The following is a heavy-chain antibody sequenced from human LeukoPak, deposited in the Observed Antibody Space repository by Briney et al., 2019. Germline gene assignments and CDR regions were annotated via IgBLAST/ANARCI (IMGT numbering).Heavy chain of an antibody. D-gene: IGHD3-9*01. CDR2: IYYGGST. CDR3: VLGSDILTGYYYPFDY. V-gene: IGHV4-39*01. CDR1: GGSISSSSYY. J-gene: IGHJ4*02. Sequence: SETLSLTCTVSGGSISSSSYYWGWIRQPPGKGLEWIGSIYYGGSTYYNPSLKSRVTISVDTSKNQFSLKLSSVTAADTAVYYCVLGSDILTGYYYPFDYWGQGTLVTVSS.